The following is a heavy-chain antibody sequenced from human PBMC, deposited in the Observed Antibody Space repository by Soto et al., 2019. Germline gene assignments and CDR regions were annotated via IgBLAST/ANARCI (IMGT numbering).Heavy chain of an antibody. CDR3: AREIIGIAVPVPFDY. CDR2: MNPYSGNT. V-gene: IGHV1-8*01. D-gene: IGHD6-19*01. J-gene: IGHJ4*02. Sequence: QVQLVQSGAEVKKSGASVKVSCKASGYTFTSYDINWVRQATGQGLEWMGWMNPYSGNTGYAQKFQGRVSMTSDTSISTAYMELRSLKSEDTAVYYCAREIIGIAVPVPFDYWGQGTLVTVSS. CDR1: GYTFTSYD.